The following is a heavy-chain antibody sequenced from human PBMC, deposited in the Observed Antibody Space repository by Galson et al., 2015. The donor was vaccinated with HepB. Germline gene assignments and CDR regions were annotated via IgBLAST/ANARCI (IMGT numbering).Heavy chain of an antibody. J-gene: IGHJ4*02. CDR2: IKSNPDGGTT. Sequence: SLRLSCAASGFTFSNAWMTWVRQAPGKGLEWVGRIKSNPDGGTTDYAAPVRGRFTISRDDSKNTLYLQMDSLKTEDTAVYYCTTGYCSSTTCFRWGQGTLVTVSS. D-gene: IGHD2-2*01. CDR1: GFTFSNAW. V-gene: IGHV3-15*01. CDR3: TTGYCSSTTCFR.